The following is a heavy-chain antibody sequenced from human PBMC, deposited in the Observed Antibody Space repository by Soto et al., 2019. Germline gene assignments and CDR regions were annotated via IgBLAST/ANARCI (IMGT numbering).Heavy chain of an antibody. CDR2: INHSGST. J-gene: IGHJ4*02. CDR3: AVRSGFGTRS. D-gene: IGHD3-10*01. CDR1: GGSFSGYY. Sequence: KASETLSLTCAVYGGSFSGYYWSWIRQPPGKGLEWIGEINHSGSTNYNPSLKSRVTISVDTSKNQFSLKLSSVTAADTAVYYCAVRSGFGTRSWGQGTLVTVSS. V-gene: IGHV4-34*01.